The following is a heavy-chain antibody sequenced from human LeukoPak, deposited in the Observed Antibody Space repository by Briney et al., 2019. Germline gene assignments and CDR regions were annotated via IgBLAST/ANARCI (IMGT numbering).Heavy chain of an antibody. D-gene: IGHD3-16*01. CDR2: ISSSGSTI. V-gene: IGHV3-11*01. CDR1: GFTFSDST. J-gene: IGHJ4*02. CDR3: ARDGGGLLHDY. Sequence: GGSLRLSCAASGFTFSDSTMHWVRQASGKGLEWVSYISSSGSTIYYADSVKGRFTISRDNAKNSLYLQMNSLRAEDTAVYYCARDGGGLLHDYWGQGTLVTVSS.